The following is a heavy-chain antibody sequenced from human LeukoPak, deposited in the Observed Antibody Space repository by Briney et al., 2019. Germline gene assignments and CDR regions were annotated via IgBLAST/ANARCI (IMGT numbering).Heavy chain of an antibody. V-gene: IGHV3-30*02. CDR1: AFTFSRYG. D-gene: IGHD3-22*01. CDR2: IRYDGSNK. Sequence: HPGGSLRLSCAASAFTFSRYGMHWVRQAPGKGLEWVAFIRYDGSNKYYADSVKGRFTISRDNSKNTLYLQMNSLRAEDTAVYYCASEGVYDSSGYYSQRDYWGQGTLVTVSS. CDR3: ASEGVYDSSGYYSQRDY. J-gene: IGHJ4*02.